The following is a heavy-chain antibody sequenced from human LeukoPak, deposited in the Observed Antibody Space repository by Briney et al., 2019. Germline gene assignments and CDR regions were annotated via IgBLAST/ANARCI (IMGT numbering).Heavy chain of an antibody. V-gene: IGHV3-48*03. CDR2: ISSGGSTV. J-gene: IGHJ4*02. Sequence: GGSLRLSCAASGFTFSSCEISWVRQAPGKGLEWVSYISSGGSTVYYADSVKGRFTISRDNAKNSLYLQMSSLRAEDTAVYYCARAFYGDLDYWGQGTLVTVSS. D-gene: IGHD4-17*01. CDR1: GFTFSSCE. CDR3: ARAFYGDLDY.